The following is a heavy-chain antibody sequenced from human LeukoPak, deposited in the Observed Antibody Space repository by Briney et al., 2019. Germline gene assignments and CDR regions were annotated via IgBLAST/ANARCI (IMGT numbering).Heavy chain of an antibody. CDR2: ISSSGSTI. CDR3: TRDVNFIFFDY. Sequence: GGSVSLSCAPSGFSFSSSEMNWVRQAAGRGLEWVSYISSSGSTIYYADSVKGRFTVSRENAKNTVYLQLNTVRVEDTAVYFCTRDVNFIFFDYWGQGALVTVSS. D-gene: IGHD3-9*01. V-gene: IGHV3-48*03. J-gene: IGHJ4*02. CDR1: GFSFSSSE.